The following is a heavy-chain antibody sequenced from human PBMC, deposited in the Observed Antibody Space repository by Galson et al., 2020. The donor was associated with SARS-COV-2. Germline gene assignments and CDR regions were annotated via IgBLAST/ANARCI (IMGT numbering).Heavy chain of an antibody. J-gene: IGHJ6*02. CDR1: GYTITGYY. D-gene: IGHD2-15*01. V-gene: IGHV1-2*02. CDR2: INPNSGGT. CDR3: ARRGYCSGGSCYSRGYYGMDV. Sequence: ASVKVSCKASGYTITGYYMHWVRQAPGQGLEWMGWINPNSGGTNYAQKFQGRVTMTRDTSISTAYMELSRLRSDDTAVYYCARRGYCSGGSCYSRGYYGMDVWGQGTTVTVSS.